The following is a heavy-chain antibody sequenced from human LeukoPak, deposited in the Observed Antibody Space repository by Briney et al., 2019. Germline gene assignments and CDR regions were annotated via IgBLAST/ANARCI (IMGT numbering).Heavy chain of an antibody. Sequence: ASVKVSCKASGYTFTSYGISWVRQAPGQGLEWMGWISAYNGNTNYAQKLQGRVTMTTDTSTSTAYMELRSLRSDDTAAYYCARGDFWSGYPYYFDYWGQGTLVTVSS. J-gene: IGHJ4*02. CDR3: ARGDFWSGYPYYFDY. CDR1: GYTFTSYG. D-gene: IGHD3-3*01. V-gene: IGHV1-18*01. CDR2: ISAYNGNT.